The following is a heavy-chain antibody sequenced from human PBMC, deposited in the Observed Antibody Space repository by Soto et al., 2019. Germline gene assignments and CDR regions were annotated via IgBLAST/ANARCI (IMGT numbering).Heavy chain of an antibody. CDR3: ARSWSGSTSGRVDV. V-gene: IGHV3-9*01. CDR1: GFTFDDHV. Sequence: GGSLRLSCVASGFTFDDHVMHWVRQVPGKGLEWVGHITWDGYSIGYGGSVRGRFTISRDNAKDTLYLQMNSLRPEDTALYYCARSWSGSTSGRVDVWGQGTTVTVSS. D-gene: IGHD3-3*01. J-gene: IGHJ6*02. CDR2: ITWDGYSI.